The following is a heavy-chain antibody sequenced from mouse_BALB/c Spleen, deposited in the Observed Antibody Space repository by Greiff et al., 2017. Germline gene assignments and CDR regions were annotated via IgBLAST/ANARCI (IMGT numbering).Heavy chain of an antibody. J-gene: IGHJ4*01. CDR3: TRDPGGIIAMDY. D-gene: IGHD2-4*01. Sequence: EVKLVESGGGLVKPGGSLKLSCAASGFTFSSYTMSWVRQTPEKRLEWVATISSGGSYTYYPDSVKGRFTISRDNAKNTLYLQMSSLKSEDTAMYYCTRDPGGIIAMDYWGQGTSVTVSS. CDR2: ISSGGSYT. V-gene: IGHV5-6-4*01. CDR1: GFTFSSYT.